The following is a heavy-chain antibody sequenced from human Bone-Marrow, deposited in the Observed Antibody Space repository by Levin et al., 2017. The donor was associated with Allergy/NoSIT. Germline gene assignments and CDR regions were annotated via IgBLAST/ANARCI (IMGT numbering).Heavy chain of an antibody. CDR2: IFPGDSDT. CDR1: GYSFPNYW. Sequence: GESLKISCEGSGYSFPNYWIGWVRQMPGKGLEWMGIIFPGDSDTRYSPSFQSQVTISADKSINPAYLQWNSLRASDTASYYCVRQLWGRTGRNAVTTFGLGFWGQGTLVTVSS. CDR3: VRQLWGRTGRNAVTTFGLGF. D-gene: IGHD3-10*02. J-gene: IGHJ4*02. V-gene: IGHV5-51*01.